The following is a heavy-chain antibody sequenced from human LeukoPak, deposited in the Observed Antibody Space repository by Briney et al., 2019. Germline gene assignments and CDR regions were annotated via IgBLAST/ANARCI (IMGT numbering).Heavy chain of an antibody. J-gene: IGHJ4*02. CDR3: ARDGYDILTGGDY. CDR1: GFTFSDYT. CDR2: ISSTSSYI. V-gene: IGHV3-21*04. Sequence: PGESLSLSCAASGFTFSDYTMNWVRQAPGKGLEWVSSISSTSSYIYYADSVKGRFTISRDNAKNSLYLQMNSLRVEDTALYYCARDGYDILTGGDYWGQGTLVTVSS. D-gene: IGHD3-9*01.